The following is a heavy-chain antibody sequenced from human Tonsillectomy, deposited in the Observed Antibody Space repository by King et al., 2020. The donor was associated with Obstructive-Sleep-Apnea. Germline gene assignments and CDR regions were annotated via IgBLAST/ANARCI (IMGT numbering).Heavy chain of an antibody. CDR1: GFTFSSYS. J-gene: IGHJ3*02. Sequence: VQLVESGGGLVKPGGSLRLSCAASGFTFSSYSMNWVRQAPGKGLEWVSSISSSSSYIYYADSVKGRFTISRDNAKNSLYLQMNSLGAEATAVYYCARDLAYYDSSGYSPTPDAFDIWGQGTGHRLF. CDR2: ISSSSSYI. D-gene: IGHD3-22*01. CDR3: ARDLAYYDSSGYSPTPDAFDI. V-gene: IGHV3-21*01.